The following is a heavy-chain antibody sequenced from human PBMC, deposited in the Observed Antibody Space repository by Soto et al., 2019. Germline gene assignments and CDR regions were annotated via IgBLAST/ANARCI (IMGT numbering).Heavy chain of an antibody. V-gene: IGHV4-34*01. CDR2: INHSGST. Sequence: SETLSLTCAVYGGSFSGYYWSWIRQPPGKGLEWIGEINHSGSTNYNPSLKSRVTISVDTSKNQFSLKLSSVTAADTAVYYCARGRMNRYCSSTSCFPPARNNWFDPWGQGTLVTVSS. D-gene: IGHD2-2*01. CDR3: ARGRMNRYCSSTSCFPPARNNWFDP. J-gene: IGHJ5*02. CDR1: GGSFSGYY.